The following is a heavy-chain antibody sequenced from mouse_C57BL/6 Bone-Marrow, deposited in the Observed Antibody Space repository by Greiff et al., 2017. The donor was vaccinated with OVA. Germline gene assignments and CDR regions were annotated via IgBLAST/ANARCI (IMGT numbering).Heavy chain of an antibody. D-gene: IGHD1-1*01. Sequence: QVQLQQSGPELVKPGASVKISCKASGYAFSSSWMNWVKQRPGKGLEWIGRIYPGDGDTNYNGKFKGKATLTADTSSSTAYMQLSSLTSEDSAVYVCARERDGSSPYWYFDVGGTGTTVTVSS. CDR2: IYPGDGDT. V-gene: IGHV1-82*01. CDR1: GYAFSSSW. J-gene: IGHJ1*03. CDR3: ARERDGSSPYWYFDV.